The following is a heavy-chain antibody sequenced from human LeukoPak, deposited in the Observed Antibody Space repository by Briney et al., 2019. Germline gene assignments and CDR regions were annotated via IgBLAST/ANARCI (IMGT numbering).Heavy chain of an antibody. CDR3: AGTIFGYDFDY. J-gene: IGHJ4*02. CDR2: RSYSGTT. D-gene: IGHD3-3*01. CDR1: GGSLGTYY. V-gene: IGHV4-59*08. Sequence: SETLSLICTVSGGSLGTYYWSWIRQPPGKGLEWIGFRSYSGTTNYNPSLASRVSTEVDRSKNQFSLKLSSVTAADTAVYYCAGTIFGYDFDYWGQGTLVTVSS.